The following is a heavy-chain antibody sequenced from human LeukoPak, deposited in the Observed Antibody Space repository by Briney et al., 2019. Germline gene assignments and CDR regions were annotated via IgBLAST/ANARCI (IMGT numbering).Heavy chain of an antibody. D-gene: IGHD6-19*01. V-gene: IGHV4-59*01. CDR1: GGSISSYY. Sequence: SETLFLTCTVSGGSISSYYWSWIRQPPGKGLEWIGNIYDSGSTNYNPSLKSRVTISVDTSKNQYFLKLSSVTAADTAVYYCARDGVAGGFDYWGQGTLVTVSS. CDR2: IYDSGST. J-gene: IGHJ4*02. CDR3: ARDGVAGGFDY.